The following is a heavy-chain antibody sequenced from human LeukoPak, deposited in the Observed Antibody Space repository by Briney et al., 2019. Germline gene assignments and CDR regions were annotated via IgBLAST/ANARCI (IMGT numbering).Heavy chain of an antibody. CDR1: LGTFTTYA. CDR2: IVPIIGRA. V-gene: IGHV1-69*10. D-gene: IGHD1-1*01. CDR3: ARCGNDGFHYYYGMDV. J-gene: IGHJ6*02. Sequence: SVRVSSTASLGTFTTYAISWVRQTPGQGREWRGGIVPIIGRANYAQKFQGRVTMTTDKSTSTAYMELSSLKSEDTAVYYCARCGNDGFHYYYGMDVWGQGTTVTVSS.